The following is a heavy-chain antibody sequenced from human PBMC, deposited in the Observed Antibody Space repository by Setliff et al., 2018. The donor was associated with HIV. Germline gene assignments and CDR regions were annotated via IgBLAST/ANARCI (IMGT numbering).Heavy chain of an antibody. J-gene: IGHJ4*02. CDR3: ARDFRIQLWLRSPFDY. Sequence: PVGSLRLSCAASGFTFSTYTMNWVRQAPGQGLEWVSSISGSSSYYYLADSVKGRFTISRDNAKNSLYLQMNSLRAEDTAVYYCARDFRIQLWLRSPFDYWGQGTLVTVSS. D-gene: IGHD5-18*01. CDR1: GFTFSTYT. CDR2: ISGSSSYY. V-gene: IGHV3-21*01.